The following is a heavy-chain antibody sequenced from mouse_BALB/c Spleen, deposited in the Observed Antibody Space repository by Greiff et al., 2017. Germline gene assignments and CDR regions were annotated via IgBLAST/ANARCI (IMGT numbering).Heavy chain of an antibody. J-gene: IGHJ4*01. CDR3: AFLLYYYGSSYVGEDYAMDY. CDR2: IDPANGNT. V-gene: IGHV14-3*02. CDR1: GFNIKDTY. Sequence: EVQLQQSGAELVKPGASVKLSCTASGFNIKDTYMHWVKQRPEQGLEWIGRIDPANGNTKYDPKFQGKATITADTSSNTAYLQLSSLTSEDTAVYYCAFLLYYYGSSYVGEDYAMDYWGQGTSVTVSS. D-gene: IGHD1-1*01.